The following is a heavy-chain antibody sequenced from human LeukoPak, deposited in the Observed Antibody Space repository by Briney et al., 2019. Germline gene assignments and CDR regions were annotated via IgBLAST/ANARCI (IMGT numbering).Heavy chain of an antibody. V-gene: IGHV1-18*01. Sequence: ASVKVSCKASGYTFTSYGISWVRQAPGPGLEWMGWISAYNGNTNYAQKLQGRVTMTTDTSTSTAYMELKSLRSDDTAVYYCARSSNYDFWSGYFNYWGQGTLVTVSS. D-gene: IGHD3-3*01. J-gene: IGHJ4*02. CDR3: ARSSNYDFWSGYFNY. CDR2: ISAYNGNT. CDR1: GYTFTSYG.